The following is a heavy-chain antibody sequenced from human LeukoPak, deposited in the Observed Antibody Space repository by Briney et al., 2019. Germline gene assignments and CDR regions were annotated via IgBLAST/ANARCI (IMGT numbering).Heavy chain of an antibody. V-gene: IGHV1-2*02. J-gene: IGHJ4*02. CDR2: INPNSGGT. D-gene: IGHD2-2*01. CDR3: ARDSCSSTSCLSIDDY. CDR1: GYTFIGYY. Sequence: APVKVSCKASGYTFIGYYMHWVRQAPGQGLEWMGWINPNSGGTNYAQKSQGRVTMTRDTSISTVYMELSRLRSDDTAVYYCARDSCSSTSCLSIDDYWGQGTLVTVSS.